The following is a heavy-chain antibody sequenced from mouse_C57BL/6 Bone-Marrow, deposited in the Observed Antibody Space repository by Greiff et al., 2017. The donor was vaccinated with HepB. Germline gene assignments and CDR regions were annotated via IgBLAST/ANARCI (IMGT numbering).Heavy chain of an antibody. CDR3: ARGHSSYFDY. CDR2: INPNNGGT. V-gene: IGHV1-26*01. Sequence: EVQLQQSGPELVKPGASVKISCKASGYTFTDYYMNWVKQSHGKSLEWIGDINPNNGGTSYNQKLKGKATLTVDKSSSTAYMELRSLTSEASAVYYCARGHSSYFDYWGQGTTLTVSS. CDR1: GYTFTDYY. J-gene: IGHJ2*01.